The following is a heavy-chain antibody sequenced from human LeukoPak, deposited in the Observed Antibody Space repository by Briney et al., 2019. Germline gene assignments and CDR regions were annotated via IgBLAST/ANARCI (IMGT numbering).Heavy chain of an antibody. V-gene: IGHV3-9*03. Sequence: SLRLSCAASGFTFSSYAMHWVRQAPGKGLEWVSGISWNSGSIGYADSVKGRFTISRDNAKNSLYLQMNSLRAEDMALYYCAKPAVRGYSSSNYYFDYWGQGTLVTVSS. CDR2: ISWNSGSI. D-gene: IGHD6-13*01. J-gene: IGHJ4*02. CDR1: GFTFSSYA. CDR3: AKPAVRGYSSSNYYFDY.